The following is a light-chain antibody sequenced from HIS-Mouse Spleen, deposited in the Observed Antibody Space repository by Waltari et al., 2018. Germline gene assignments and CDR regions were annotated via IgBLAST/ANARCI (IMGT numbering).Light chain of an antibody. CDR1: SSDVGSYNR. CDR2: EVS. J-gene: IGLJ2*01. CDR3: SLYTSSSTLV. V-gene: IGLV2-18*01. Sequence: QSALTQPPSVSGSPGQSVTISCTGTSSDVGSYNRVSWYQQPPGTAPKLMIYEVSNRPSGVPGRFSGSKSGNTASLTISGRQAEDEADYYCSLYTSSSTLVFGGGTKLTVL.